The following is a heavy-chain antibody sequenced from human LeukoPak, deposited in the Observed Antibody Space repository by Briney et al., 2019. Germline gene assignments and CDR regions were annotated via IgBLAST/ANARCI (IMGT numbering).Heavy chain of an antibody. CDR3: ARRGLYGSGGFDY. CDR2: IYYSGST. D-gene: IGHD3-10*01. J-gene: IGHJ4*02. CDR1: GGSISSRSYY. V-gene: IGHV4-39*01. Sequence: SETLSLTCTVSGGSISSRSYYWGWIRQPPGKGREWIGSIYYSGSTYYNPSLKSRVTISVDTSKHQFSLKLSSVTAADTAVYYCARRGLYGSGGFDYWGQGTLVTVSS.